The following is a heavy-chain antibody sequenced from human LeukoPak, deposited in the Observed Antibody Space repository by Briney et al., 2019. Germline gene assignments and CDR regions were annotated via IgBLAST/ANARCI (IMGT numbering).Heavy chain of an antibody. Sequence: KPGGSLRLSCAASGFTFSNSWMSWVRQAPGKGLEWVANMNQDGSEKYYLDSVNGRFTNSSDNATSSLYLQMNSKRAEDTAVYYCARDENWGQGTQVTVSS. J-gene: IGHJ4*02. CDR1: GFTFSNSW. V-gene: IGHV3-7*04. CDR3: ARDEN. CDR2: MNQDGSEK.